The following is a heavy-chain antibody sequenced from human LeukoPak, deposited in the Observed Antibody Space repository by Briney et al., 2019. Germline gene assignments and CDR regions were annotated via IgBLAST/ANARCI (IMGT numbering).Heavy chain of an antibody. CDR2: IIPIFGTA. V-gene: IGHV1-69*13. J-gene: IGHJ4*02. CDR3: ASVSGSYEAFDY. CDR1: GGTFSSYA. D-gene: IGHD1-26*01. Sequence: ASVKVSCKASGGTFSSYAISWVRQAPGQGLEWMGGIIPIFGTANYAQKFQGRVTITADESTSTAYMELSSLRSEDTAVYYCASVSGSYEAFDYWGQGTLVTVSS.